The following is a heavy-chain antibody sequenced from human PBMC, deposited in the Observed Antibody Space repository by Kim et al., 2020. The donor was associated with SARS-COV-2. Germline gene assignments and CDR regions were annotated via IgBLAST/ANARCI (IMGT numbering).Heavy chain of an antibody. Sequence: GGSLRLSCAASGSTFSTYAMTWVRQAPGKGLEWVSGFSGNAGTTYYADSVKGRFSISRDDSKNTLYLQMNSPRAEDTAVYYCAKLKTSSCYSAMDVWGQG. CDR3: AKLKTSSCYSAMDV. CDR1: GSTFSTYA. J-gene: IGHJ6*02. D-gene: IGHD2-2*02. V-gene: IGHV3-23*01. CDR2: FSGNAGTT.